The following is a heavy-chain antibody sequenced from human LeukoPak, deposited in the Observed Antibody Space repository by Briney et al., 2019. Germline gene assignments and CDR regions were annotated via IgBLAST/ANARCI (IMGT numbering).Heavy chain of an antibody. V-gene: IGHV3-11*01. Sequence: GGSLRLSCAASGFTFSDYYMSWIRQAPGKGLEWVSYISSSGGTIYYADSVKGRFTISRDNAKNSLYLQMNSLRAEDTAIYYCATYRQVLLPFESWGQGTLVTVSS. CDR2: ISSSGGTI. CDR1: GFTFSDYY. D-gene: IGHD2-8*02. J-gene: IGHJ4*02. CDR3: ATYRQVLLPFES.